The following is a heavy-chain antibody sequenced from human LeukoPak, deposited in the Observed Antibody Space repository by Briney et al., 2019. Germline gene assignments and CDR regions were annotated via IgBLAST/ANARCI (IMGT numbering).Heavy chain of an antibody. V-gene: IGHV3-53*01. CDR1: GFVFSNHW. CDR3: VRDSGGVSSIDH. D-gene: IGHD6-6*01. CDR2: IYSDGNT. Sequence: PEGSLRLSCAASGFVFSNHWMNWVRQAPGKGLEWVSVIYSDGNTYYADSVKGRFTISRDNSKNTLYLQMNSLRGEDTAVYYCVRDSGGVSSIDHWGQGTLVTVSS. J-gene: IGHJ4*02.